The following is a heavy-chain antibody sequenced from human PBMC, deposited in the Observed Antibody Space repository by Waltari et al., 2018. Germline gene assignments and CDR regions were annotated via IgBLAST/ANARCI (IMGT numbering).Heavy chain of an antibody. V-gene: IGHV4-4*02. CDR1: GDSMSSSDW. J-gene: IGHJ4*02. CDR3: ARDRGRGIYLDS. Sequence: QTQLQESGPGLVKPSGTLSLPCTVSGDSMSSSDWWSWVRQTPEKGLEWIGQIQRSGRTHYKPSFESRVTISIDTSKNQFSLKVTSTTAADTAVYYCARDRGRGIYLDSWGRGTLVTVSP. CDR2: IQRSGRT. D-gene: IGHD2-15*01.